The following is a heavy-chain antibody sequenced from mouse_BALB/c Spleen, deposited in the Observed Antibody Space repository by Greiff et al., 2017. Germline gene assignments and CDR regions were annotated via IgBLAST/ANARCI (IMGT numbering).Heavy chain of an antibody. CDR3: ARSGSSGYRGAMDY. V-gene: IGHV1-9*01. Sequence: QVQLQQSGAELMKPGASVKISCKATGYTFSSYWIEWVKQRPGHGLEWIGEILPGSGSTNYNEKFKGKATFTADTSSNTAYMQLSSLTSEDSAVYYCARSGSSGYRGAMDYWGQGTSVTVSS. J-gene: IGHJ4*01. CDR1: GYTFSSYW. CDR2: ILPGSGST. D-gene: IGHD3-1*01.